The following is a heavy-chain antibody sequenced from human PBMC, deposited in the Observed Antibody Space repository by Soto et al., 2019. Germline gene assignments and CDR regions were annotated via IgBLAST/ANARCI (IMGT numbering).Heavy chain of an antibody. V-gene: IGHV2-5*01. CDR2: IYWNDDK. CDR3: AKKLRYLDAMDV. D-gene: IGHD3-9*01. J-gene: IGHJ6*04. CDR1: GFSLTTGGVA. Sequence: SVPTLVNPTQTLTLTCSFSGFSLTTGGVAVGWIRQPPGKALEWLALIYWNDDKRYSPSLKNRLTVNKDTSKNQVVLTLTNMDPVDTATYYCAKKLRYLDAMDVWGKGT.